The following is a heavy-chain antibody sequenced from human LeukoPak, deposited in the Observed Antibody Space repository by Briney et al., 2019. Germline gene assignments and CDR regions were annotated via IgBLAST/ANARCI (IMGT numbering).Heavy chain of an antibody. D-gene: IGHD3-22*01. V-gene: IGHV4-61*02. CDR1: GGSISTGPYY. Sequence: SETLSLTCTVSGGSISTGPYYWSWIRQPAGKGLEWIGRIYTSGSTDYNPPLKSRVTISIDTSKNQFSLKLSSVTAADTAVYYCARDGSGYYDTSGYRNWGQGTLVTVSS. J-gene: IGHJ4*02. CDR2: IYTSGST. CDR3: ARDGSGYYDTSGYRN.